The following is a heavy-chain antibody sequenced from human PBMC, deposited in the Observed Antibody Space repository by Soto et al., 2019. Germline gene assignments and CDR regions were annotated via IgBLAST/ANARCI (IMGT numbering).Heavy chain of an antibody. CDR3: ASGPRITMIVVDPTLNWFDP. CDR2: IIPIFGTA. CDR1: GGTFSSYA. J-gene: IGHJ5*02. D-gene: IGHD3-22*01. V-gene: IGHV1-69*01. Sequence: RASVKVSCKASGGTFSSYAISWVRQAPGQGLEWMGGIIPIFGTANYAQKFQGRVTITADESTSTAYMELSSLRSEDTAVYYCASGPRITMIVVDPTLNWFDPWGQGTLVTVSS.